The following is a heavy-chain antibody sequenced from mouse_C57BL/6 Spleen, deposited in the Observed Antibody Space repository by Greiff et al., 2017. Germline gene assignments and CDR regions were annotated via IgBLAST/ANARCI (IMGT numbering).Heavy chain of an antibody. CDR1: GYSFTGYF. CDR2: INPYNGDT. Sequence: EVKLMESGPELVKPGDSVKISCKASGYSFTGYFMNWVMQSHGKSLEWIGRINPYNGDTFYNQKFKGKATLTVDKSSSTAHMELRSLTSEDSAVYYCARGGYEAMDYWGQGTSVTVSS. CDR3: ARGGYEAMDY. J-gene: IGHJ4*01. D-gene: IGHD3-1*01. V-gene: IGHV1-20*01.